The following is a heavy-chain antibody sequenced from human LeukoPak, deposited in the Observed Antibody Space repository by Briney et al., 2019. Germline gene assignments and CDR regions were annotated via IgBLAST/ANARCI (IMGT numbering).Heavy chain of an antibody. CDR3: ARRFTYYYDSSGYYPSAFDI. J-gene: IGHJ3*02. Sequence: GGSLRLSCAASGFTFSSYWMHWVRQAPGKGLVWVSCISSDGSATSYADSVKGRFTISRNNARNTLYLQMNSLRAEDTAVYYCARRFTYYYDSSGYYPSAFDIWGQGTMVTVSS. CDR2: ISSDGSAT. CDR1: GFTFSSYW. V-gene: IGHV3-74*01. D-gene: IGHD3-22*01.